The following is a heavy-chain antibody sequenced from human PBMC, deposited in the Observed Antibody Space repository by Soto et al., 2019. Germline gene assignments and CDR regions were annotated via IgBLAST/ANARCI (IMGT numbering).Heavy chain of an antibody. CDR1: GGTFSSRA. CDR2: IIPVFGRV. CDR3: ANSRGGTFLGYHGMDI. V-gene: IGHV1-69*01. D-gene: IGHD3-16*01. Sequence: QVQLVQSGPEVKKTGTSVKVSCKASGGTFSSRAISWVRQAPGQGLEWMGGIIPVFGRVNYAEKFQDSVTTTADESTGTVYMELSSLRSEDTAVYYCANSRGGTFLGYHGMDIWGQGTTVSVSS. J-gene: IGHJ6*02.